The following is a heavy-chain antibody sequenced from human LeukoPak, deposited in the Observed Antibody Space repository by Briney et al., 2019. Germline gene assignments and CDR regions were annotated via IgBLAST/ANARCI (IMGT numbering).Heavy chain of an antibody. CDR3: ARASRDYGDFYFDY. Sequence: PSETLSLTCTVSGGSISSGGYYWSWIRQHPGKGLEWIGYIYYSGSTYYNPSLKSRVTISVDTSKNQFSLKLSSVTAADTAVYYCARASRDYGDFYFDYWGQGTLVTVSS. CDR1: GGSISSGGYY. D-gene: IGHD4-17*01. V-gene: IGHV4-31*03. J-gene: IGHJ4*02. CDR2: IYYSGST.